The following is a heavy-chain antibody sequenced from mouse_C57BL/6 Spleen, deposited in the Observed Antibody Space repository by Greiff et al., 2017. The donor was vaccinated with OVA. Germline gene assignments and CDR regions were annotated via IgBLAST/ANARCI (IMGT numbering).Heavy chain of an antibody. J-gene: IGHJ3*01. Sequence: QVQLQQSGAELVMPGASVKLSCKASGYTFTSYWMHWVKQRPGQGLEWIGEIDPSDSYTIYNQKFKGKSTLTVDKSSSTAYMQLSSLTSEDSAVYYCARGYYYGSSHPWFAYWGQGTLVTVSA. V-gene: IGHV1-69*01. CDR2: IDPSDSYT. CDR3: ARGYYYGSSHPWFAY. D-gene: IGHD1-1*01. CDR1: GYTFTSYW.